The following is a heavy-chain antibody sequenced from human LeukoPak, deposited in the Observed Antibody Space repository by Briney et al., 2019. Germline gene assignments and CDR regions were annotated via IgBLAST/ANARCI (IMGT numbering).Heavy chain of an antibody. J-gene: IGHJ3*02. Sequence: SETLSLTCAVYGGSFSGYYWSWIRQPPGKGLEWIGEINHSGSTYYNPSLKSRVTISVDTSKNQFSLKLSSVTAADTAVYYCAVVPTPHYILWFSLGREAFDIWGQGTMVTVSS. V-gene: IGHV4-34*01. CDR1: GGSFSGYY. CDR2: INHSGST. D-gene: IGHD2-21*01. CDR3: AVVPTPHYILWFSLGREAFDI.